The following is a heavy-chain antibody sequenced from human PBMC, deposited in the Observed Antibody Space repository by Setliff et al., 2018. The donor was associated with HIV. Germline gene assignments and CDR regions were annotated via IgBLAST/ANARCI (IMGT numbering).Heavy chain of an antibody. CDR3: AKNLYRSGWSPLDY. CDR2: ISGSGGVT. D-gene: IGHD6-13*01. J-gene: IGHJ4*02. V-gene: IGHV3-23*01. CDR1: GFSFTFYA. Sequence: LRLSCAASGFSFTFYALSWVRQTPGKGLEWISGISGSGGVTYYADSVRGRFTISRDNSKNTLYLQMNSLRAEDTAVYYCAKNLYRSGWSPLDYWGQGTLVTVSS.